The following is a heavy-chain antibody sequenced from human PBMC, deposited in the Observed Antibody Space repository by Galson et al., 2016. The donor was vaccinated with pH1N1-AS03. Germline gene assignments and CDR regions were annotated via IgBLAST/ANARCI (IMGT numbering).Heavy chain of an antibody. CDR2: ISSHSDNL. J-gene: IGHJ4*02. Sequence: LRLSCAASGFTFNSYSMNWVRQAPGKGLEWVSSISSHSDNLYYAGSLKGRFTISRDNAKNSLYLKMNSLRAEDTAVYYCARRGDTAAADPFDYWGQGTLVTVSS. CDR1: GFTFNSYS. D-gene: IGHD6-13*01. CDR3: ARRGDTAAADPFDY. V-gene: IGHV3-21*01.